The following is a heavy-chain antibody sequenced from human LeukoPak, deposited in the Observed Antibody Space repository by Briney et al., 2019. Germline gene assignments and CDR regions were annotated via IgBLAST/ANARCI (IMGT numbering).Heavy chain of an antibody. CDR1: GFTFSSYW. Sequence: GGTLRLSCAASGFTFSSYWMSWVRQAPGKGLEWVANIKQDGSEKYYVDSVRGRFTISRDNAKNSLYLQMNSLRAEDTAVYYCARDQKNWGFVYYYYYMDVWGKGTTVTISS. V-gene: IGHV3-7*01. CDR2: IKQDGSEK. CDR3: ARDQKNWGFVYYYYYMDV. D-gene: IGHD7-27*01. J-gene: IGHJ6*03.